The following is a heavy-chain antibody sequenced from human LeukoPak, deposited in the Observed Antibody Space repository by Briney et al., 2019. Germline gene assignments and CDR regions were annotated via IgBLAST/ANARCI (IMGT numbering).Heavy chain of an antibody. CDR3: AKDISSNCYRGRGVDH. D-gene: IGHD2-2*01. Sequence: GGSLRLSCEVSGFNFASYAMNWVRQAPGKGLEWVSGISGSDATSCYRDSVKGRFTISRDNSKDTLYLHIKSPRAEDTAVYYCAKDISSNCYRGRGVDHWGQGTLVTVSS. J-gene: IGHJ4*02. V-gene: IGHV3-23*01. CDR2: ISGSDATS. CDR1: GFNFASYA.